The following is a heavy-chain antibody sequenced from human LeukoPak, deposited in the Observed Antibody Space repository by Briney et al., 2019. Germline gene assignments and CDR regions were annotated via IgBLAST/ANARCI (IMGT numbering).Heavy chain of an antibody. CDR2: IHYTGST. Sequence: SETLSLTCSVSGGSISTYYWSWIRQPPGKGLEYIGYIHYTGSTNYNSSLKRRVTLSVDTSKNQFSLKLSSVTAADTDIYYCARGYILTGYFNNWFDPWGQGALVTVSS. D-gene: IGHD3-9*01. CDR3: ARGYILTGYFNNWFDP. CDR1: GGSISTYY. J-gene: IGHJ5*02. V-gene: IGHV4-59*01.